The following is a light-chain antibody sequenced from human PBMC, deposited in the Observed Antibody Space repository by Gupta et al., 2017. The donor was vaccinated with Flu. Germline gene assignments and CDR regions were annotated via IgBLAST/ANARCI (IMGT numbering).Light chain of an antibody. CDR2: NNN. Sequence: QSVLTQPPSASGTPGQRVTISCSGSSSNIGSKTVNWYQQLPGSAPKLLIYNNNQRPSGVPDRFSGAKSGTSASLAISGLQSEDEADYYCAVWDASLNGVVFGGGTNLTVL. J-gene: IGLJ2*01. CDR3: AVWDASLNGVV. V-gene: IGLV1-44*01. CDR1: SSNIGSKT.